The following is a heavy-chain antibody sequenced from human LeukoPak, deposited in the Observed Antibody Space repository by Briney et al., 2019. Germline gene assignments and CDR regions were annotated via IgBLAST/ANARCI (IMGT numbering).Heavy chain of an antibody. V-gene: IGHV3-23*01. CDR2: ISGSGGST. J-gene: IGHJ4*02. D-gene: IGHD3-3*01. Sequence: PGGSLRLSCAASGFTFSSYAMSWVRQAPGKGLEWVSAISGSGGSTYYADSVKGRFTISRDNSKNTLYLQMNSLRAEDTAVYYCVKVPVYYDFWSDSFDYWGQGTLVTVSS. CDR1: GFTFSSYA. CDR3: VKVPVYYDFWSDSFDY.